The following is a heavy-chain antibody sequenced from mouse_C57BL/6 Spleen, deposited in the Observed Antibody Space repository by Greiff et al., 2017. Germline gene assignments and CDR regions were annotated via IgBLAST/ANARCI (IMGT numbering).Heavy chain of an antibody. Sequence: EVMLVESGGGLVKPGGSLKLSCAASGFTFSSYAMSWVRQTPEKRLEWVATISDGGSYTYYPDNVKGGFTIARDNAKNNLYLQMSHLKSEDTAMYYCARGGYYGSSYFDYWGQGTTLTVSS. J-gene: IGHJ2*01. V-gene: IGHV5-4*03. D-gene: IGHD1-1*01. CDR1: GFTFSSYA. CDR3: ARGGYYGSSYFDY. CDR2: ISDGGSYT.